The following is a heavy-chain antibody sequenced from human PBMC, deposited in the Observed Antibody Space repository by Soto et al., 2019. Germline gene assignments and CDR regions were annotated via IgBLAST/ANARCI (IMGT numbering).Heavy chain of an antibody. CDR2: ISYDGSNK. CDR1: GFTFSSYG. V-gene: IGHV3-30*18. CDR3: AKDVSLRLRTVTTTPRSKYYYYGMDV. Sequence: GGSLRLSCAASGFTFSSYGMHWVRQAPGKGLEWVAVISYDGSNKYYADSVKGRFTISRDNSKNTLYLQMNSLRAEDTAVYYCAKDVSLRLRTVTTTPRSKYYYYGMDVWGQGTTVTVSS. D-gene: IGHD4-4*01. J-gene: IGHJ6*02.